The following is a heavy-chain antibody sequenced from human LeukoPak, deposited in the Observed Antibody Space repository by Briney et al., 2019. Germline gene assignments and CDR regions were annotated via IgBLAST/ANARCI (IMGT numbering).Heavy chain of an antibody. V-gene: IGHV3-30-3*01. Sequence: PGGSLRLSCAASGFTFSSYAMHWVRQAPGKGLEWVAVISYDGSNKYYADSVKGRFTISRDNSKNTLYLQMNSLRAEDTAVYYCARGGYYDFWSGYYQGAFDIWAKGQWSPSLQ. CDR1: GFTFSSYA. D-gene: IGHD3-3*01. CDR2: ISYDGSNK. J-gene: IGHJ3*02. CDR3: ARGGYYDFWSGYYQGAFDI.